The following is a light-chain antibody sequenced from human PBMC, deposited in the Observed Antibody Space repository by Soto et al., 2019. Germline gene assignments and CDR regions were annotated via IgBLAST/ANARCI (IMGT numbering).Light chain of an antibody. CDR1: SGHSSYA. Sequence: QLVLTQSPSASASLGASVKLTCTLSSGHSSYAIAWYQQQPEKGPRFLMKVKSDGSHNKGDGIPDRFSGSSSGAERHLTTSSLQSEDEGDYYCQAWGTSAVFGGGTQLTVL. J-gene: IGLJ7*01. CDR2: VKSDGSH. V-gene: IGLV4-69*01. CDR3: QAWGTSAV.